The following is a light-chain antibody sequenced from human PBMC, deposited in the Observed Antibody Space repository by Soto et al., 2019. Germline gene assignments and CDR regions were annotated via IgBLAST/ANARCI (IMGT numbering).Light chain of an antibody. CDR1: QRISGW. J-gene: IGKJ1*01. CDR2: GAS. Sequence: DIQMTQSPSTLPASVGDRVAITCRASQRISGWLAWYQQKAGKAPTLLIYGASSLHTGVPSRFSGSGSGTEFTLTISSLQPDDVATYYCQHFNSYPWTFGQGTKVDIK. V-gene: IGKV1-5*01. CDR3: QHFNSYPWT.